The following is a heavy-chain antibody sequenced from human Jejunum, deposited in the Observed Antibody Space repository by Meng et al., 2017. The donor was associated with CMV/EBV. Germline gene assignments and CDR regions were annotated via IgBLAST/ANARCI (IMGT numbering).Heavy chain of an antibody. CDR1: GGSILDNFQ. V-gene: IGHV4-39*01. CDR3: ARQPLEQQPIYFDY. CDR2: IYHLGGT. Sequence: SGGSILDNFQWGWIRQSPGKGLEWIGNIYHLGGTSYNPSLESRVTISVDTSKNQFSLRLRFVTAADTAVYYCARQPLEQQPIYFDYWGQGTLVTVSS. J-gene: IGHJ4*02. D-gene: IGHD6-13*01.